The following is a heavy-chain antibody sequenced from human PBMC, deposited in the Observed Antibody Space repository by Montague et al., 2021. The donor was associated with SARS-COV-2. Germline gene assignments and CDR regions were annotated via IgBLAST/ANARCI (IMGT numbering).Heavy chain of an antibody. CDR1: GDSISSSGYY. CDR3: ARLGFVELWLNLGWFDP. D-gene: IGHD3-16*02. J-gene: IGHJ5*02. V-gene: IGHV4-39*01. Sequence: SETLSLTCSVSGDSISSSGYYWGWLRQPPGKGLEWIGSDYYSGSTNYNPSLKSRVTMPVDTSKNQFSLELRSVTAAATAVYYCARLGFVELWLNLGWFDPGGQGPLVTV. CDR2: DYYSGST.